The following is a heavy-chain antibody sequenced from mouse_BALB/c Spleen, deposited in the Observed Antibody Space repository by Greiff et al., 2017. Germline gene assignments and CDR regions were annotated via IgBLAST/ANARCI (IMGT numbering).Heavy chain of an antibody. V-gene: IGHV5-6-4*01. J-gene: IGHJ2*01. Sequence: EVKVEESGGGLVKPGGSLKLSCAASGFTFSSYTMSWVRQTPEKRLEWVATISSGGSYTYYPDSVKGRFTISRDNAKNTLYLQMSSLKSEDTAMYYCTREGYDYDGYYFDYWGQGTTLTVSS. CDR1: GFTFSSYT. CDR2: ISSGGSYT. CDR3: TREGYDYDGYYFDY. D-gene: IGHD2-4*01.